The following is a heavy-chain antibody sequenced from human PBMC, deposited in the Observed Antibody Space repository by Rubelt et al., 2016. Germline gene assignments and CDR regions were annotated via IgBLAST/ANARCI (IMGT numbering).Heavy chain of an antibody. CDR3: ARVESNYGDIDY. CDR1: GFTFSYYT. V-gene: IGHV3-48*04. CDR2: ISGSSSSM. D-gene: IGHD4-17*01. J-gene: IGHJ4*02. Sequence: EVQLVESGGGLVQPGGSLRLSCAASGFTFSYYTMNWVRQAPGKGLEWVSYISGSSSSMYYADSVKGRFTISRDNAKNSLYLQMNSLRAEDTAVYYCARVESNYGDIDYWGQGTLVTVSS.